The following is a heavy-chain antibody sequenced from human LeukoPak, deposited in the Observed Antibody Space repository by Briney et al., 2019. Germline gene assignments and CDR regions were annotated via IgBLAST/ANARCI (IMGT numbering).Heavy chain of an antibody. Sequence: GGSLRLSCAASGLTLSSYGMHWVRQAPGKGLEWVAVIWYDGSNKYYADSVKGRFTISRDNSKNTLYLQMNSLRAEDTAVYYCARDLIVSDSSGYYEYYYYGMDVWGQGTTVTVSS. J-gene: IGHJ6*02. CDR3: ARDLIVSDSSGYYEYYYYGMDV. V-gene: IGHV3-33*01. D-gene: IGHD3-22*01. CDR1: GLTLSSYG. CDR2: IWYDGSNK.